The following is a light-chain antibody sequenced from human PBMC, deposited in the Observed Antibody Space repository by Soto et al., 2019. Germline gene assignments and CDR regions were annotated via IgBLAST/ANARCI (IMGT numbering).Light chain of an antibody. CDR2: GAS. V-gene: IGKV3-20*01. CDR3: QQYGSSPRT. Sequence: EIVWTQSPGPLALSPGARATLSCRARQTVSTNYLAWYQQKPGQAPRLLIYGASKRATGIPDRFSGSGSGTDFKLTISRLESVDFAVYGCQQYGSSPRTFGQGTQVESK. CDR1: QTVSTNY. J-gene: IGKJ1*01.